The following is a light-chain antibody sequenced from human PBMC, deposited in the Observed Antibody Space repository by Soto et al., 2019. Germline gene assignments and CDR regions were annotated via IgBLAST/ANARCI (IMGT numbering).Light chain of an antibody. CDR3: QQYGAFPLT. Sequence: EIVLTQSPGTLSLSPGERATLSCRASQSVSSSHLAWYQQKPGQAPRALIFDGSRRPSGVPDRFTGSGSGTDFTLTISRLEPEDFAMYYCQQYGAFPLTFGGGTKVDIK. CDR1: QSVSSSH. V-gene: IGKV3-20*01. J-gene: IGKJ4*01. CDR2: DGS.